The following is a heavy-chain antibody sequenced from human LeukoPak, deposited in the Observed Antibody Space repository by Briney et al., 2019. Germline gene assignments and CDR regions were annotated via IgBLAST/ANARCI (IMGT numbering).Heavy chain of an antibody. V-gene: IGHV3-7*01. J-gene: IGHJ1*01. CDR2: IKQDGSEK. Sequence: GGSLRLSCAASGFTFSSYWMSWVRQAPGKGLEWVANIKQDGSEKYYVDSVKGRFTVSRDNAKNSLYLQMNSLRAEDTAVYYCASLGAGTDGDLYFQHWGQGTLVTVSS. CDR3: ASLGAGTDGDLYFQH. CDR1: GFTFSSYW. D-gene: IGHD6-19*01.